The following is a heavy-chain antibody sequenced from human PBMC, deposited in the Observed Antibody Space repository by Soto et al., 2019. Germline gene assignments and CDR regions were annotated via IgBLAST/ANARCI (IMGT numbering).Heavy chain of an antibody. Sequence: GGSLRLSCAASGFTFSSYAMSWVRQAPGEGLEWISIISGSGGATEYADSVRGRFSISRDNSKNTLYLQMNSLRGDDTAVYYGAKATLNNTRPVNGLAPWREGT. V-gene: IGHV3-23*01. CDR2: ISGSGGAT. CDR3: AKATLNNTRPVNGLAP. D-gene: IGHD6-6*01. CDR1: GFTFSSYA. J-gene: IGHJ5*02.